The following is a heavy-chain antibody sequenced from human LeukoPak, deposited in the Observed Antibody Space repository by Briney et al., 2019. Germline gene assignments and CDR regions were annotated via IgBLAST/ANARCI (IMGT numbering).Heavy chain of an antibody. V-gene: IGHV3-11*01. CDR3: ARARGYCSGGFCYAYYFDY. CDR2: ITTSATTI. CDR1: GFTFSGYY. D-gene: IGHD2-15*01. J-gene: IGHJ4*02. Sequence: PGGSLRLSCAVSGFTFSGYYMSWIRQAPGKGLEWTSYITTSATTIYYADSVKGRFTMSRDNAKNSLFLQVNSLRAEDTAVYYCARARGYCSGGFCYAYYFDYWGQGTLVTVSS.